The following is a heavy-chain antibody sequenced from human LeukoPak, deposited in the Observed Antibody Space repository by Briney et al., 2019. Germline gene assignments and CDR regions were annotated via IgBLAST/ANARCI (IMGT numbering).Heavy chain of an antibody. CDR1: DGSVSSGTFY. CDR3: TRDHAEGWFDP. CDR2: IYYTGIT. J-gene: IGHJ5*02. Sequence: SETLSLTCIVSDGSVSSGTFYWSWIRQSPGKGLEWIGYIYYTGITNYNPSLKSRVTISVDTSKNQFSLNLSSVTAADTAVYYCTRDHAEGWFDPWGQGTLVTVSS. V-gene: IGHV4-61*01. D-gene: IGHD1-14*01.